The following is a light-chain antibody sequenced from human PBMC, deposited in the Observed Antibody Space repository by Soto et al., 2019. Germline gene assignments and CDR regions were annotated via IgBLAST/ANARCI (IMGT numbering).Light chain of an antibody. CDR2: EVS. CDR1: SSDVGGYNY. Sequence: QSALTQPASVSGSPGPSITISCTGTSSDVGGYNYVSWYQQHPGKAPKLIIYEVSNRPSGVSNRFSGSKSGNTASLTISGLQAEDEADYYCSSYTTSSTWVFGGGTKLPVL. V-gene: IGLV2-14*01. CDR3: SSYTTSSTWV. J-gene: IGLJ3*02.